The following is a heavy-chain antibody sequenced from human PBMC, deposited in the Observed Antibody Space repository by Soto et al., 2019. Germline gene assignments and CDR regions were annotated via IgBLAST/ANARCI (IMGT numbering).Heavy chain of an antibody. J-gene: IGHJ6*02. D-gene: IGHD2-2*01. CDR2: IIPIFGTA. V-gene: IGHV1-69*06. CDR3: ARCEVPAAVYYYYYGMDV. Sequence: SVKVSCKASGGTFSSYAISWVRQAPGQGLEWMGGIIPIFGTANYAQKFQGRVTITADKSTSTAYMELSSLRSEDTAVYYCARCEVPAAVYYYYYGMDVRGQGTTVTVSS. CDR1: GGTFSSYA.